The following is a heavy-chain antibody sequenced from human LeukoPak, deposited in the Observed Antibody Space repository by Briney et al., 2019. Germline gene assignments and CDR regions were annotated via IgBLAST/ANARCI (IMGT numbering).Heavy chain of an antibody. CDR1: GYTFTSYG. D-gene: IGHD3-9*01. V-gene: IGHV1-18*01. CDR2: IRVYNGNT. J-gene: IGHJ4*02. Sequence: GASVKVYCTASGYTFTSYGISWVRRAHGQGLEWLGWIRVYNGNTNSAKNFQDRVTMTTDTSTNTAYMELRSLRFDDTAVYYCASSVLQSFEIDYWGQGTLVTVSS. CDR3: ASSVLQSFEIDY.